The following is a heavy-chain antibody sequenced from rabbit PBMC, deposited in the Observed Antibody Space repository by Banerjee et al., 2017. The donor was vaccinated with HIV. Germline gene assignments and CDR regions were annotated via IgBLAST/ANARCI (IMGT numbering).Heavy chain of an antibody. CDR2: IFTSNGDT. J-gene: IGHJ4*01. D-gene: IGHD1-1*01. CDR3: ARDLAYNGYFTFNL. Sequence: QEQLVESGGGLVQPEGSLTLTCTASGFSFSAAYHMCWVRQAPGKGLEWIGCIFTSNGDTKYATWAKGRFTISKTSSTTVTLQMTSLTAADTATYFCARDLAYNGYFTFNLWGQGTLVTVS. V-gene: IGHV1S45*01. CDR1: GFSFSAAYH.